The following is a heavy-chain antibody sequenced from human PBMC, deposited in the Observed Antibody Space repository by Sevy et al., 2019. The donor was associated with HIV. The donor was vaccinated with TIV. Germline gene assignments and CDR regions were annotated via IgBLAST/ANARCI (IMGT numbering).Heavy chain of an antibody. D-gene: IGHD3-10*01. CDR2: ISSSSSYI. Sequence: GGSLRLSCAASGFTFSSYSMNWVRQAPGKGLEWVSSISSSSSYIYYADSVKGRFTISRDNAKNSLYLQMNSLRAEDTAVYYCAKDLYYGSGSSALDVWGQGTTVTVSS. V-gene: IGHV3-21*01. J-gene: IGHJ6*02. CDR1: GFTFSSYS. CDR3: AKDLYYGSGSSALDV.